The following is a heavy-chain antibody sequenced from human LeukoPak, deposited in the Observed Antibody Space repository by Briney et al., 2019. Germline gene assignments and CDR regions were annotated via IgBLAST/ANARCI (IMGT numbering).Heavy chain of an antibody. CDR2: IYYSGST. V-gene: IGHV4-39*06. CDR1: GGSISSSSYY. J-gene: IGHJ5*02. Sequence: SETLSLTCTVSGGSISSSSYYWGWIRQPPGKGLEWIGSIYYSGSTYYNPSLKSRVTISVDTSKNQFPLKLSSVTAADTAVYYCARGRGYRNNWFDPWGQGTLVTVSS. CDR3: ARGRGYRNNWFDP. D-gene: IGHD6-13*01.